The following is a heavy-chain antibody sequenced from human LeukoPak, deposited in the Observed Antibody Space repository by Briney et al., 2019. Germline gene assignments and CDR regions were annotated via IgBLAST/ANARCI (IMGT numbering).Heavy chain of an antibody. Sequence: GTSLRLSCAASGFTLSTYTMSWVRQAPGKGLEWVSFISGGSSTMYYADSVRGRFTISRDNARNSLYLQMNSLRAEDTAVYYCATMGATSSDAFDIWGQGTMVTVSS. CDR3: ATMGATSSDAFDI. V-gene: IGHV3-48*01. D-gene: IGHD1-26*01. CDR1: GFTLSTYT. CDR2: ISGGSSTM. J-gene: IGHJ3*02.